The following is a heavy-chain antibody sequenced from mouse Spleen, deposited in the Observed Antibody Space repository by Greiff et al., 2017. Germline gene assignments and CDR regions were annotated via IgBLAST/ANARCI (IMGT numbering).Heavy chain of an antibody. J-gene: IGHJ3*01. D-gene: IGHD2-14*01. CDR3: ARGGYDEAWFAY. CDR2: IHPNSGST. Sequence: VKLQQPGAELVKPGASVKLSCKVSGYTFTNYWMHWLKKRPGQGLEWIGMIHPNSGSTDYNERFKRKATLTVDKFSTTAYMQLSSLASEDSAVYYCARGGYDEAWFAYWGQGTLVTVSA. V-gene: IGHV1-64*01. CDR1: GYTFTNYW.